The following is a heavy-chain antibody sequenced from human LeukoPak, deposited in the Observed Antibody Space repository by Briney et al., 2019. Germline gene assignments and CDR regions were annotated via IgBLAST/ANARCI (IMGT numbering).Heavy chain of an antibody. Sequence: GASVKVSCKASGYTFTGYYMHWVRQAPGQGLEWMGRINPNSGGTNYAQKFQGRVTMTRDTSISTAYMELSRLRSDDTAVYYCARLDVGLDFWSGYTPVDYWGQGTLVTVSS. CDR1: GYTFTGYY. J-gene: IGHJ4*02. CDR3: ARLDVGLDFWSGYTPVDY. CDR2: INPNSGGT. D-gene: IGHD3-3*01. V-gene: IGHV1-2*06.